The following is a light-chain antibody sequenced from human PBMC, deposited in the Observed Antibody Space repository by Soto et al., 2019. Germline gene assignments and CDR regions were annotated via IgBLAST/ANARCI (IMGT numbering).Light chain of an antibody. Sequence: EVVLTQSPATLSLTPGERATLSCRASQSVSNFLAWYQQKPGQAPRLLIYDTSDRATGLPARFSGSGSGTDFTLTISSLEPEDFAVFYCQQRSSWPWTFGQGTKVDIK. V-gene: IGKV3-11*01. CDR1: QSVSNF. CDR2: DTS. J-gene: IGKJ1*01. CDR3: QQRSSWPWT.